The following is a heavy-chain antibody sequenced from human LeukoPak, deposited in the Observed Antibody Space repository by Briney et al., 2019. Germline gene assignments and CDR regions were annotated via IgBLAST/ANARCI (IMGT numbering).Heavy chain of an antibody. D-gene: IGHD5-12*01. CDR3: VRRGWVRGYSRSLFGY. CDR2: MNPNSGNT. J-gene: IGHJ4*02. V-gene: IGHV1-8*01. CDR1: GYTFTTYD. Sequence: GASVKVSCKASGYTFTTYDTNWVRQVTGQGLEWMGWMNPNSGNTGFAQKFQDRVTMTRDTSISTAYMELSGLTSEDTAIYFCVRRGWVRGYSRSLFGYWGQGTLVTVSS.